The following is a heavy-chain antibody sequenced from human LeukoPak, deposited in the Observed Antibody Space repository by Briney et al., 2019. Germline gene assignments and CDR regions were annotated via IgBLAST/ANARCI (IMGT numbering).Heavy chain of an antibody. V-gene: IGHV3-30*02. D-gene: IGHD5-12*01. CDR1: GFTFSSYG. CDR3: AKDAKGYSGYDAFSYYFDY. J-gene: IGHJ4*02. CDR2: IRYDGSNK. Sequence: AGGPLRLSCAASGFTFSSYGMHWVRQAPGKGLEWVAFIRYDGSNKYYADSVKGRFTISRDNSKNTLYLQMNSLRAEDTAVYYCAKDAKGYSGYDAFSYYFDYWGQGTLVTVSS.